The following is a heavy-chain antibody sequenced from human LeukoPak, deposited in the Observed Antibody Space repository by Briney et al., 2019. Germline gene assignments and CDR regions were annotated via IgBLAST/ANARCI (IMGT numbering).Heavy chain of an antibody. V-gene: IGHV4-39*01. D-gene: IGHD5-18*01. CDR2: IYYSGRT. J-gene: IGHJ6*02. CDR3: ARLPQGGSSYGPLDV. CDR1: GGSISGSSYY. Sequence: SETLSLTCTVSGGSISGSSYYWGWIRQPPGKGLEWIGTIYYSGRTSYNPSLKSRLTISVDTSKNQFSLKLSSVTAADTAVYYCARLPQGGSSYGPLDVWGQGTTVTVSS.